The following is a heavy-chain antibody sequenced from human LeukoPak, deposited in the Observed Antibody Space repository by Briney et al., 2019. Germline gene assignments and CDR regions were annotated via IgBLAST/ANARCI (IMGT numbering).Heavy chain of an antibody. CDR2: IWYDGSNK. CDR3: ARDQDLKTYYYGSGSRSFYYYYGMDV. CDR1: GFTFSSYG. V-gene: IGHV3-33*01. Sequence: GGSLRLSCAASGFTFSSYGMHWVRQAPGKGLEGWAVIWYDGSNKYYADSVKGRFTISRDNSKNTLYLQMNSLRAEDTAVYYCARDQDLKTYYYGSGSRSFYYYYGMDVWGQGTTVTVSS. D-gene: IGHD3-10*01. J-gene: IGHJ6*02.